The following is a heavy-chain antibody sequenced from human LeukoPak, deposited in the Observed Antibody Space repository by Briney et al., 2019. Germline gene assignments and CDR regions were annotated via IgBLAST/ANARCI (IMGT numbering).Heavy chain of an antibody. CDR3: ARDSNSGYPDAFDI. J-gene: IGHJ3*02. D-gene: IGHD3-22*01. CDR1: GYTFTGYY. Sequence: ASMKVSCKASGYTFTGYYMHWVRQAPGQGLEWMGWINPNSGGTNYAQKFQGRVTMTRDTSISTAYMELSRLRSDDTAVYYCARDSNSGYPDAFDIWGQGTMVTVSS. V-gene: IGHV1-2*02. CDR2: INPNSGGT.